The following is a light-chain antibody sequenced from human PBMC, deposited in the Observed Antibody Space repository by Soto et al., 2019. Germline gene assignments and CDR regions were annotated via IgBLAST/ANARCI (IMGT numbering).Light chain of an antibody. Sequence: EIVLTQSPGTLSLSPGERATLSCRASQSVSNNYLAWYQQKPGQAPRLLIYGASSRATGTPDRFSGSGSGTDFTLTISRLEPEDFAVYYCQQYGNSPITFGQGTRLEIK. J-gene: IGKJ5*01. CDR3: QQYGNSPIT. CDR1: QSVSNNY. V-gene: IGKV3-20*01. CDR2: GAS.